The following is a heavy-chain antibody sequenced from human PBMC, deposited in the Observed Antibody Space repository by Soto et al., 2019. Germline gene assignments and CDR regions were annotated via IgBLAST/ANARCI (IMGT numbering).Heavy chain of an antibody. D-gene: IGHD3-3*01. CDR1: GFSLSNASRG. CDR3: DWMGPITLVGEAWPFDS. CDR2: IFSNDEK. V-gene: IGHV2-26*01. Sequence: SGPTLVHPTETLTLPCTVSGFSLSNASRGGSWIRQPPGKALEWFAHIFSNDEKSYSTSLQSRLTISKDTSKSQVGLTITDIDNVDTDTYSGDWMGPITLVGEAWPFDSWGQGTLVTVSS. J-gene: IGHJ5*01.